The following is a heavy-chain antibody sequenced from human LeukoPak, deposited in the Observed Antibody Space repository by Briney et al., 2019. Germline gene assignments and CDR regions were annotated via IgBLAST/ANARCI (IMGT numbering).Heavy chain of an antibody. CDR1: GFTFSSYG. CDR2: IRYDGSNK. CDR3: AKGDYVRLWGTFDI. Sequence: GGSLRLSCAASGFTFSSYGMHWVRQAPGKGLEWVAFIRYDGSNKYYVDSVKGRFTISRDNSKNTLYVQMNSLRAEDTAVYYCAKGDYVRLWGTFDIWGQGTMVTVSS. J-gene: IGHJ3*02. D-gene: IGHD3-16*01. V-gene: IGHV3-30*02.